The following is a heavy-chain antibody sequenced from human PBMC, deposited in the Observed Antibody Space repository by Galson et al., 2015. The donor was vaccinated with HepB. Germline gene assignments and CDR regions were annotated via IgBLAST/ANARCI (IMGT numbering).Heavy chain of an antibody. J-gene: IGHJ3*01. D-gene: IGHD3-10*01. CDR3: ARSTRGAFDC. CDR2: MTSDIKTI. V-gene: IGHV3-48*02. CDR1: GFTFSVYS. Sequence: SLRLSCAASGFTFSVYSMNWVRQAPGKGLEWVSYMTSDIKTIYYADSVKGRFTISRDNDKYSLFLQVNSLRDEDTAVYYCARSTRGAFDCWGQGTMVTVSS.